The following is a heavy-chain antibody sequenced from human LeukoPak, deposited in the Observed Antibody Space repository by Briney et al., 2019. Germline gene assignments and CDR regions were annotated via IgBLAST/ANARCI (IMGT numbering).Heavy chain of an antibody. CDR3: ASGLGGYDILTGYLADAFDI. J-gene: IGHJ3*02. V-gene: IGHV1-69*04. CDR2: IIPVLGRT. Sequence: ASVKVSCKASGGTFSSYAISWVRQAPGQGLEWMGRIIPVLGRTNYAQKFQGRVTIMADKSTNTAYMELTSLRSEDTAVYYCASGLGGYDILTGYLADAFDIWGQGTMVTVSS. D-gene: IGHD3-9*01. CDR1: GGTFSSYA.